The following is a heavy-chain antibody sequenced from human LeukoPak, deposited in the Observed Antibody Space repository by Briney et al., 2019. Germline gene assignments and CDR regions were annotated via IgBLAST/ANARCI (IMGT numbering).Heavy chain of an antibody. D-gene: IGHD1-26*01. Sequence: GGSLRLSCAASGFTFSSYWMHWVRQAPGKGLVWVSRINSDGSSTSYADSVKGRFTISRDNAKNTLHLQMNSLRAKDTAVYYCASSFQAAATTWGQGTLVTVSS. CDR2: INSDGSST. CDR3: ASSFQAAATT. V-gene: IGHV3-74*01. CDR1: GFTFSSYW. J-gene: IGHJ4*02.